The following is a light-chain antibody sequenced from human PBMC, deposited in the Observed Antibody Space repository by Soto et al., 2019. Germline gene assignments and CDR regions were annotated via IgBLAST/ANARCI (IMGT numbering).Light chain of an antibody. J-gene: IGKJ1*01. CDR1: QSISSW. V-gene: IGKV1-5*03. CDR3: QQYETYSWT. CDR2: KAS. Sequence: DIQMTQSPSTLSASVGDRVTLTCRASQSISSWLAWYQQKPGKAPKLLSYKASSLESGVPSRVSGSGSGTDFTLTISSLQPDDFATYYCQQYETYSWTFGQGTKVDIK.